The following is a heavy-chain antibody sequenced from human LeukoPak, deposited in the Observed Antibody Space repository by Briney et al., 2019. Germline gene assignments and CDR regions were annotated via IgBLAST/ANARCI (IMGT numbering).Heavy chain of an antibody. CDR3: ARHGDYFFDY. CDR1: GGSISSGGYY. V-gene: IGHV4-30-2*01. CDR2: IYHSGST. D-gene: IGHD4-17*01. J-gene: IGHJ4*02. Sequence: SQTLSLTCTVSGGSISSGGYYWSWIRQPPGKGLEWIGYIYHSGSTYYNPSLKSRVTISVDRSKNQFSLKLSSVTAADTAVYYCARHGDYFFDYWGQGTLVTVSS.